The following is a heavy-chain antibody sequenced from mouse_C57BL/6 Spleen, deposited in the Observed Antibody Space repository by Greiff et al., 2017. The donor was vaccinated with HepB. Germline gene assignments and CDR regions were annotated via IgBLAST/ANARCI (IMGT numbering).Heavy chain of an antibody. D-gene: IGHD2-1*01. CDR2: ISGGGGNT. Sequence: EVQLVDSGGGLVKPGGSLKLSCAASGFTFSSYTMSWVRQTPEKRLEWVATISGGGGNTYYPDSVKGRFTISRDNAKNTLYLQMSSLRSEDTALYYCARTKVYGNYEYYYAMDYWGQGTSVTVSS. V-gene: IGHV5-9*01. CDR3: ARTKVYGNYEYYYAMDY. CDR1: GFTFSSYT. J-gene: IGHJ4*01.